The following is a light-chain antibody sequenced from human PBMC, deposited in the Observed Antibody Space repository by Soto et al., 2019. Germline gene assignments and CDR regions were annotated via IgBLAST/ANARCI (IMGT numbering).Light chain of an antibody. CDR1: QSISSY. CDR2: AAS. V-gene: IGKV1-39*01. J-gene: IGKJ1*01. Sequence: DIQMTQSPSSLSASVGDRVTITCRASQSISSYLNWYQHKPGKAPKLLLYAASSLQSGVPSRFSASGSGTDFTLAISGLQPEEFATYFCQQYYSIPWTFGQGTKVEIK. CDR3: QQYYSIPWT.